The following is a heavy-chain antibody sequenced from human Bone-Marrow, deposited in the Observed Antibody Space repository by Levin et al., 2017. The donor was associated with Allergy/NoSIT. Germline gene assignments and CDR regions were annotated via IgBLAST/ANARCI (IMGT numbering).Heavy chain of an antibody. J-gene: IGHJ4*02. CDR2: LRSKFDGGTT. D-gene: IGHD3-10*01. CDR3: TTDRGYTDVRDFDY. CDR1: GFTFSNAW. V-gene: IGHV3-15*01. Sequence: PSETLSLTCAASGFTFSNAWMSWVRQAPGKGLEWVGRLRSKFDGGTTDYAAPVKGRFSISRDDSKKTLYLQMNSLKTEDTAVYYCTTDRGYTDVRDFDYWGQGILVTVSS.